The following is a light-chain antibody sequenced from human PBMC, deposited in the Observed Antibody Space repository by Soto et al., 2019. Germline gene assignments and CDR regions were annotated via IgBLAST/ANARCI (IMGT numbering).Light chain of an antibody. J-gene: IGLJ2*01. CDR3: SSYTSSNTLYVL. CDR1: SSDVGVYNY. CDR2: EVS. V-gene: IGLV2-14*01. Sequence: QSALTQPASVSGSPGQSITISCTGTSSDVGVYNYVSWYQQHPGKAPKVMIYEVSNRPSGVSNRFSGSKSGNTASLTISGLQAEDEADYYCSSYTSSNTLYVLFGGGTKLTVL.